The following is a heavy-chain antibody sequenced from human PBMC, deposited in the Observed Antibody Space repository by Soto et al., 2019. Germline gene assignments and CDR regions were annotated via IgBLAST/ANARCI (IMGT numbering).Heavy chain of an antibody. CDR2: MNPNSGNT. J-gene: IGHJ4*02. CDR1: GYTFTSYD. D-gene: IGHD3-3*01. CDR3: ARRTIFGVVIAYFDY. V-gene: IGHV1-8*01. Sequence: QVQLVQSGAEVKKPGASVKVSCKASGYTFTSYDINWVRQATGQGLEWMGWMNPNSGNTGYAQKFQGRVSMTRKTSRSTAYVELSSLRSEDTAVYYCARRTIFGVVIAYFDYWGQGTLVTVSS.